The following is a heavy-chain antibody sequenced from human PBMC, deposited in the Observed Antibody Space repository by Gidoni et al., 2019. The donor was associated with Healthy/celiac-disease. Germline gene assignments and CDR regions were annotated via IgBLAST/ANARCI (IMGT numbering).Heavy chain of an antibody. Sequence: EVQLVESGGGLVQPGGSLRLSCAASGFTFSSYEMNWVRQAPGKGLEWVSYISSSGSTIYYADSVKDRFTISRDNAKNSLYLQMNSLRAEDTAVYYCARDSDNYRSDYWGQGTLVTVSS. D-gene: IGHD3-10*01. CDR3: ARDSDNYRSDY. J-gene: IGHJ4*02. CDR1: GFTFSSYE. CDR2: ISSSGSTI. V-gene: IGHV3-48*03.